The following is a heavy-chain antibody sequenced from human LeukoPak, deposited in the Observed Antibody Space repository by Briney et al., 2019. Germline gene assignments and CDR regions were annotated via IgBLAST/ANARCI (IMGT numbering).Heavy chain of an antibody. J-gene: IGHJ4*02. V-gene: IGHV3-30-3*01. CDR1: GFTFSSYA. Sequence: PGGSLRLSCAASGFTFSSYAMHWVRQAPGKGLEWVAVISYDGSNKYYADSVKGRLTISRDNSKNTLYLQMNSLRAEDTAVYYCARESRSTSCYSGCYFDYWGQGTLVTVSS. CDR3: ARESRSTSCYSGCYFDY. D-gene: IGHD2-15*01. CDR2: ISYDGSNK.